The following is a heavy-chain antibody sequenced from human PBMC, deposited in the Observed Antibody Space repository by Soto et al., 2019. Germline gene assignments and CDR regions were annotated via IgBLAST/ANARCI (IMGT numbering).Heavy chain of an antibody. Sequence: SETLSLTCTVSGVSVNSGSFYWAWIRQPPGKGLEWIGFGSYSGTTNYKPSLKSRVTISVDTSRSQISLKVTSLTAADTAVYYCARGATVTQYDYWGQGTLVTVSS. D-gene: IGHD4-17*01. CDR3: ARGATVTQYDY. CDR1: GVSVNSGSFY. V-gene: IGHV4-61*01. J-gene: IGHJ4*02. CDR2: GSYSGTT.